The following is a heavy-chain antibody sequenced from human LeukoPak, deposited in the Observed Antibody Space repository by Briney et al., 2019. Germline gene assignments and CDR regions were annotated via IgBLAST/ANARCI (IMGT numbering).Heavy chain of an antibody. CDR1: GFTFSSYA. J-gene: IGHJ4*02. V-gene: IGHV3-23*01. Sequence: GGSLRLSCAASGFTFSSYAMSWVRQAPGKGLEWVSIISGSGSSSSYTDSVKGRFTISRDNSQSTLYLQIISLRAEDTAVYFCAKGQSLFDYWGQGTLVTVSS. CDR2: ISGSGSSS. CDR3: AKGQSLFDY.